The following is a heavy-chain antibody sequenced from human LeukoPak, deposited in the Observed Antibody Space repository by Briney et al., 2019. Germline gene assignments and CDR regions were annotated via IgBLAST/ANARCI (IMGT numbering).Heavy chain of an antibody. D-gene: IGHD6-6*01. J-gene: IGHJ5*02. CDR2: INLSGST. Sequence: SETLSLTCAVYGGSFSGDYCSWIRQPPARGREWIGEINLSGSTNYNPSLTRQATIPVSTHKNQFSLKLSSVTAADTAVYYWARKGHSSSSLNLFDPWGQGTLVTVSS. V-gene: IGHV4-34*01. CDR3: ARKGHSSSSLNLFDP. CDR1: GGSFSGDY.